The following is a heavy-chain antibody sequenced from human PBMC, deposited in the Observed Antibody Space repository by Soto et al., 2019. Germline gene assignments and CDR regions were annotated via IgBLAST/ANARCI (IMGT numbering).Heavy chain of an antibody. CDR2: ISYDGRSK. CDR1: GFIFNIYG. J-gene: IGHJ6*02. Sequence: QAQLVESGGGAVQPGRSLRLSCAAPGFIFNIYGMHWVRQAPGKGLEWVAVISYDGRSKYYADSVKGRFTVSRDNSNDTVYLQLNSLRAEDTAGYYCAKDTFAYCSGGSCLYYYGMDVWGQGTTVTVSS. D-gene: IGHD2-15*01. V-gene: IGHV3-30*18. CDR3: AKDTFAYCSGGSCLYYYGMDV.